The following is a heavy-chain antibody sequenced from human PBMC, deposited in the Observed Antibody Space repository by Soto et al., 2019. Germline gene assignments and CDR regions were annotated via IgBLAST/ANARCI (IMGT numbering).Heavy chain of an antibody. CDR2: VTANGGST. CDR1: GFTFIVYA. J-gene: IGHJ6*02. Sequence: GGSLRLSCAATGFTFIVYAITCCRHSPFKWLEWVSAVTANGGSTYSADSVKGRFTISRDNSKNTLFLQMNSLRAEDTAVYYCASLGVGDWANYYYYYGMDVWGQGTTVTVSS. CDR3: ASLGVGDWANYYYYYGMDV. D-gene: IGHD2-21*02. V-gene: IGHV3-23*01.